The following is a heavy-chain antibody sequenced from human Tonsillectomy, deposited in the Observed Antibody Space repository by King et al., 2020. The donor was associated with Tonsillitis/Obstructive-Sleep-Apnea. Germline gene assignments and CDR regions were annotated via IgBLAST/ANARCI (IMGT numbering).Heavy chain of an antibody. D-gene: IGHD2-2*01. Sequence: QLVQSGGGVVQPGRSLRRSCAASGFTFSSYGMHWVRQAPGKGLGWVAVIWYDGSNKYYADSVKGRFTISRDNSKNTLYLQMNSLRVDDTAVYYCARGSSDHAAFDIWGQGTMVTVSS. V-gene: IGHV3-33*01. CDR1: GFTFSSYG. CDR2: IWYDGSNK. J-gene: IGHJ3*02. CDR3: ARGSSDHAAFDI.